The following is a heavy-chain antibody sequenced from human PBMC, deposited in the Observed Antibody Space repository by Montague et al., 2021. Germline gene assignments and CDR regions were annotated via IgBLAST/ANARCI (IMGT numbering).Heavy chain of an antibody. Sequence: PLRLSCAASGFTFSSYAMHWVRQAPGKGLEWVAVISYDGSNKYYADSVKGRFTISRDNSKNTLYLQMNSLRAEDTAVYYCTRSLTSGLLAEYFQHWGQGTLVTVSS. D-gene: IGHD6-19*01. CDR3: TRSLTSGLLAEYFQH. CDR1: GFTFSSYA. V-gene: IGHV3-30-3*01. CDR2: ISYDGSNK. J-gene: IGHJ1*01.